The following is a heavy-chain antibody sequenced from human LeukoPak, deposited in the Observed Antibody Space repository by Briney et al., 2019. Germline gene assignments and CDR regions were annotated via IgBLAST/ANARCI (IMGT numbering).Heavy chain of an antibody. J-gene: IGHJ6*01. CDR3: ARVMMGATVTTFHYYGRDV. D-gene: IGHD4-11*01. CDR2: ITSSSSHI. V-gene: IGHV3-21*01. Sequence: GGSLRLSCAACGFTFSHYSIDWVRQAPGKGLERVASITSSSSHIYYADSVKGRFTISRDNAKNEVYLQMNSLRGEDTAIYYCARVMMGATVTTFHYYGRDVWGFGPRSPSPQ. CDR1: GFTFSHYS.